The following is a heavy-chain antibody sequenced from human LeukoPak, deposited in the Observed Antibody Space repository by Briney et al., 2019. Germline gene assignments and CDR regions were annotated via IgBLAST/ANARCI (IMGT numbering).Heavy chain of an antibody. CDR1: GFTFSSYA. J-gene: IGHJ4*02. D-gene: IGHD3-10*01. Sequence: GGSLRLSCAASGFTFSSYAMHWVRQAPGKGLEWVAVISYDGSNKYYADSVKGRFTISRDNSKNTLYLQMNSLRVEDTAVYFCAKVAKYYYGPETYYFFEQWGQGTPVTAAS. CDR3: AKVAKYYYGPETYYFFEQ. V-gene: IGHV3-30*04. CDR2: ISYDGSNK.